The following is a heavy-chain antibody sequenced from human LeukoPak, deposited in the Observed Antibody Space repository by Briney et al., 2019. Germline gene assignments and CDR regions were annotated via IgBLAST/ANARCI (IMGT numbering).Heavy chain of an antibody. V-gene: IGHV4-34*01. D-gene: IGHD4-17*01. CDR1: GGSFSGYY. Sequence: PSETPSLTCAVYGGSFSGYYWSWIRQPPGKGLEWIGEINHSGSTNYNPSLKSRVTISVDTSKNQFSLKLRSVTAADTAVYYCARGPATVTTPVDYWGQGTLVTVSS. CDR3: ARGPATVTTPVDY. CDR2: INHSGST. J-gene: IGHJ4*02.